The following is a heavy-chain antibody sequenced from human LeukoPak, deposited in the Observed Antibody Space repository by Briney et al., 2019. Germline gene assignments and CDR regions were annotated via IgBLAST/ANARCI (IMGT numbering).Heavy chain of an antibody. CDR3: AREYMWRRSDYYYGMDV. J-gene: IGHJ6*01. CDR2: IYSGGST. V-gene: IGHV3-53*01. D-gene: IGHD2-21*01. CDR1: GFTVSSNY. Sequence: GGSLRLSRAASGFTVSSNYMSWVRQAPGKGLEWVSVIYSGGSTYYADSVKGRFTISRDNSKNTLYLQMNSLRAEDTAVYYCAREYMWRRSDYYYGMDVWGQGTTVTVSS.